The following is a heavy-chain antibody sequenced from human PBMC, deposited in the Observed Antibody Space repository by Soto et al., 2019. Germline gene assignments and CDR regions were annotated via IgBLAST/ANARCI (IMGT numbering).Heavy chain of an antibody. CDR1: GFTFSIYA. V-gene: IGHV3-23*04. CDR2: ITNNGDTT. J-gene: IGHJ3*01. D-gene: IGHD5-12*01. CDR3: AMSAGYGGAFDV. Sequence: EKQLVESGGALAQPGGSLRLSCVGSGFTFSIYALTWVRQAPGKGLEWVSLITNNGDTTFFGDSVKGRFSISRDNSKNTLYLKLENLRAADTAVYYCAMSAGYGGAFDVWGQGTMVAVSS.